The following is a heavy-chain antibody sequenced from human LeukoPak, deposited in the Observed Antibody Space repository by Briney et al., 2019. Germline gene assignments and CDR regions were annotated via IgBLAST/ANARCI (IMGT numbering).Heavy chain of an antibody. Sequence: ASVKVSCKASGHTFTTYYVHLVRQAPGQGLKWMGVINPSGDGTNYPQRFQGRVTLTRDTSTSTVYMELSSLRSEDTAIYYCASGVLRFLEWLPLFDYWGQGTLVTVSS. CDR2: INPSGDGT. J-gene: IGHJ4*02. D-gene: IGHD3-3*01. CDR1: GHTFTTYY. V-gene: IGHV1-46*01. CDR3: ASGVLRFLEWLPLFDY.